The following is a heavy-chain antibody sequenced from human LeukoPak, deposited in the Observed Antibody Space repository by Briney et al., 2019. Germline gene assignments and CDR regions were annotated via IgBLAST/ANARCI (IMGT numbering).Heavy chain of an antibody. V-gene: IGHV4-34*01. CDR1: GGSFSGYY. D-gene: IGHD6-6*01. J-gene: IGHJ3*02. Sequence: SETLSLTCAVYGGSFSGYYWSWIRQPPEKGLEWIGEINHSGSTNYNPSLKSRVTISVDTSKNQFSLKLSSVTAADTAVYYCARSEYSSLNDAFDIWGQGTMVTVSS. CDR2: INHSGST. CDR3: ARSEYSSLNDAFDI.